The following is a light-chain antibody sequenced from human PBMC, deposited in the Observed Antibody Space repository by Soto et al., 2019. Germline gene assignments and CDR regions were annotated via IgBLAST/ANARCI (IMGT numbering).Light chain of an antibody. CDR1: LSVSSSY. CDR2: GTS. J-gene: IGKJ1*01. Sequence: EIVLTQSPGTLSLSPGERATLSCRASLSVSSSYLAWYQQKLGQAPRLLIYGTSSRATAIPDRFSGSGSGTDFTLTISRLEPEDFAVYYCQQYGSSSWTFGQGTKVEIK. V-gene: IGKV3-20*01. CDR3: QQYGSSSWT.